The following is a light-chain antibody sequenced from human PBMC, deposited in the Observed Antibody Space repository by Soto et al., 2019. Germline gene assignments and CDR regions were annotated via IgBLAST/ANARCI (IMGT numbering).Light chain of an antibody. CDR1: SSNIGSNA. CDR3: APWDDSLNGVV. CDR2: SNN. Sequence: QTVVTQPPSVSGTPGQRVTISCSGSSSNIGSNAVNWYQHLPGTAPKLVIYSNNQRPSGVPDRFSGSKSGTSASLAISGLQSDDEADYYCAPWDDSLNGVVFGGGTKVTVL. J-gene: IGLJ2*01. V-gene: IGLV1-44*01.